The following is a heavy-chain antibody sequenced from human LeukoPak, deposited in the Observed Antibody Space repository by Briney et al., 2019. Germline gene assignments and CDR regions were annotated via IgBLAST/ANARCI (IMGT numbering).Heavy chain of an antibody. CDR3: ARDLLAGNPYHAFDL. Sequence: GGSLRLSCAASGFTFSSYWMSWVRQAPGKGLECVANIKEDGSEEYYVDSVKGRFSISRDNVKNSLYLQMNSLRAEDTAVYYCARDLLAGNPYHAFDLWGEGTMVTVSS. CDR1: GFTFSSYW. D-gene: IGHD3-3*02. CDR2: IKEDGSEE. J-gene: IGHJ3*01. V-gene: IGHV3-7*01.